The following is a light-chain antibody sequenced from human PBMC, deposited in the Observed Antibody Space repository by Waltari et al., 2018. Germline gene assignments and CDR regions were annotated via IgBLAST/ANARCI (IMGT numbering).Light chain of an antibody. Sequence: QSALTHPASVSGSPGQSITISSTGTSRDFGNYNLVSWYQRHPGKPPKLIIYEATKRPSDISNHFSASKSGNTASLTISGLQAEDEADYFCCSYADSNTWVFGGGTRLTVL. CDR3: CSYADSNTWV. V-gene: IGLV2-23*01. CDR1: SRDFGNYNL. CDR2: EAT. J-gene: IGLJ3*02.